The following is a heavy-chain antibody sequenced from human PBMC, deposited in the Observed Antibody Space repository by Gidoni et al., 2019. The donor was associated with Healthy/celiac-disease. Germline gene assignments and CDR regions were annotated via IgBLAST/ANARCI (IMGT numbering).Heavy chain of an antibody. V-gene: IGHV3-48*02. Sequence: EVQLVESGGGLVQPGGSLRLSCAASGFTFSSYSMNWVRQAPGKGLAWVSYISSSSSTIYYADSVKGRFTISRDNAKNSLYLQMNSLRDEDTAVYYCARDGGNSDDFWSGYPFDYWGQGTLVTVSS. CDR2: ISSSSSTI. D-gene: IGHD3-3*01. CDR3: ARDGGNSDDFWSGYPFDY. J-gene: IGHJ4*02. CDR1: GFTFSSYS.